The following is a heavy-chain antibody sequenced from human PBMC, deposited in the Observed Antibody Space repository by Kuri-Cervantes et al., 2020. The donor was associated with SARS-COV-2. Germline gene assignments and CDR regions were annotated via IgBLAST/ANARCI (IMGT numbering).Heavy chain of an antibody. Sequence: GGSLRLSCAASGFTFSSYWMSWVRQAPGEGLEWVANIKQDGSEKYYVDSVKGRFTISRDNAKNSLYLQMNSLRAEDTAVYYCARDTGGTMIYYYYYYGMDVWGQGTTVTVSS. CDR3: ARDTGGTMIYYYYYYGMDV. D-gene: IGHD2-8*02. J-gene: IGHJ6*02. CDR2: IKQDGSEK. CDR1: GFTFSSYW. V-gene: IGHV3-7*01.